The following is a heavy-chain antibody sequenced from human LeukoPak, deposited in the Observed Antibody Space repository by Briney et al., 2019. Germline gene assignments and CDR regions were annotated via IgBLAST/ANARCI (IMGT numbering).Heavy chain of an antibody. J-gene: IGHJ4*02. CDR3: AKDGRDGYNEFDY. V-gene: IGHV3-23*01. CDR1: GFTFGSYA. Sequence: GGSLRLSCAASGFTFGSYAMSWVRQAPGKGLEWVSAISGSGGSTYYADSVKGRFTISRDNSKNTLYLQMNSLRAEDTAVYYCAKDGRDGYNEFDYWGQGTLVTVSS. D-gene: IGHD5-24*01. CDR2: ISGSGGST.